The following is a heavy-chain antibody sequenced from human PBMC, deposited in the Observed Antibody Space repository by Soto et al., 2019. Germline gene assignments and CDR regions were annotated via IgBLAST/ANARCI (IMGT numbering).Heavy chain of an antibody. Sequence: GESLKISCKGSGYGFTGYWISWVRQMPGKGLEWMGRIDPSDSYTNYSPSFQGHVTIPADKSISTAYLQWSSLKASDTAMYYCARSDSSSWFVDVWGQGTTVTVSS. CDR1: GYGFTGYW. CDR2: IDPSDSYT. J-gene: IGHJ6*02. CDR3: ARSDSSSWFVDV. V-gene: IGHV5-10-1*01. D-gene: IGHD6-13*01.